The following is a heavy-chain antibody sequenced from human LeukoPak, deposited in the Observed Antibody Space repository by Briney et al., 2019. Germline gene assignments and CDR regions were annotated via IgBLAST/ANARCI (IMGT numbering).Heavy chain of an antibody. J-gene: IGHJ3*02. CDR3: ASAKLETRAFDI. V-gene: IGHV1-69*13. CDR2: IIPILGTA. D-gene: IGHD1-1*01. CDR1: GGTFSSYA. Sequence: SVKVSCKASGGTFSSYAISWVRQAPGQGLEWMGGIIPILGTANYAQKFQGRVTITADESTSTAYMELSSLRSEDTAVYYCASAKLETRAFDIWGQGTMVTVSS.